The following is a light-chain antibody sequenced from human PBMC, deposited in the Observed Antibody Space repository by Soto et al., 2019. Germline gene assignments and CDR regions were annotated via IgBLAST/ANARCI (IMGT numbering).Light chain of an antibody. J-gene: IGLJ1*01. V-gene: IGLV2-8*01. CDR2: EVS. Sequence: QSVLTQPASVSGSPGQSVTIPCTGTYSDIGAYNYVSWYQQRPGEAPKLIIYEVSKRPSGVPDRIFASKSGSTASLTVSGLQADDEANYYCSSFKGTNSFVFGTGTKVTVL. CDR3: SSFKGTNSFV. CDR1: YSDIGAYNY.